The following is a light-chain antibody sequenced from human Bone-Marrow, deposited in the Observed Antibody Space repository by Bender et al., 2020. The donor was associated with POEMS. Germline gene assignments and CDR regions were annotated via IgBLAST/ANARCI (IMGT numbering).Light chain of an antibody. CDR1: NIGSKS. J-gene: IGLJ1*01. Sequence: SYVLTQPPSVSVAPGKTATITCGGDNIGSKSVHWYQQKPGLAPVLVVYDDSDRLSRTPERFSGSNSGNTAALTISRVEAGDEADYWCQVWDSSSDSYVFGSGTTVSVL. CDR3: QVWDSSSDSYV. CDR2: DDS. V-gene: IGLV3-21*03.